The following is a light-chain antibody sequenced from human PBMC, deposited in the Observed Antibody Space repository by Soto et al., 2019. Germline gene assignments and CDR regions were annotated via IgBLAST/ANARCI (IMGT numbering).Light chain of an antibody. V-gene: IGKV3-20*01. CDR3: QQRGTSPYT. CDR2: GAS. Sequence: EVVLTQSPNTLSLSPGERATLSCWASQSLRSSYLAWYQRKPGQAPRLLMFGASRRATGIPDRFNGSGSGTDFFLTSSRVEPEDVAVYYCQQRGTSPYTFGQGTVLEIK. J-gene: IGKJ2*01. CDR1: QSLRSSY.